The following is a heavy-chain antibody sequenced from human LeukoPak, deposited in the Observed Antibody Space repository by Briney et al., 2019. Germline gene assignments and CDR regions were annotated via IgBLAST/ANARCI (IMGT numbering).Heavy chain of an antibody. CDR1: GGTFSSYT. J-gene: IGHJ3*02. Sequence: SVKVSCKASGGTFSSYTISWARQAPGQGLEWMGRIIPILGIANYAQKFQGRVTITADKSTSTAYMELSSLRSEDTAVYYCASPRRITMIVVVNDAFDIWGQGTMVTVSS. V-gene: IGHV1-69*02. CDR3: ASPRRITMIVVVNDAFDI. D-gene: IGHD3-22*01. CDR2: IIPILGIA.